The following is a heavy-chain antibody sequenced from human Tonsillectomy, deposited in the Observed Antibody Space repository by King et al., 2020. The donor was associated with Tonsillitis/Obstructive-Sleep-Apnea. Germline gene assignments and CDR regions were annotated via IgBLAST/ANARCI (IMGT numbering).Heavy chain of an antibody. CDR2: INHSGST. J-gene: IGHJ5*02. Sequence: QVQLPQWGAGLLKPSETLSLTCAVYGGSFSGYYWSWIRQPPGKGLEWIGEINHSGSTNYNPSLKSRVTISVDTSKNQFSLKLSSVTAADTAVYYCARRKIGGWFDPWGQGTLVTVSS. V-gene: IGHV4-34*01. CDR3: ARRKIGGWFDP. CDR1: GGSFSGYY. D-gene: IGHD2/OR15-2a*01.